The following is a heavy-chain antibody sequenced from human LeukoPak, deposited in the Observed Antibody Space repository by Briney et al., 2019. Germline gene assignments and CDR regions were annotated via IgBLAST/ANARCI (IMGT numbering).Heavy chain of an antibody. CDR1: GFTFSSYG. V-gene: IGHV3-33*06. CDR2: IWYDVSNK. J-gene: IGHJ4*02. D-gene: IGHD1-14*01. Sequence: GGSLRLSCAASGFTFSSYGMHWVRQAPGKGLEWVAVIWYDVSNKYYADSVKGRFTISRDNSKNTLYLQMNSMRAEDTAVYYCAKRTGVGYVDYWGQGTLVTVSS. CDR3: AKRTGVGYVDY.